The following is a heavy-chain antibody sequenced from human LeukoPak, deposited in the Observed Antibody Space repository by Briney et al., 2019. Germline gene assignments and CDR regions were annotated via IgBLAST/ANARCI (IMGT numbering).Heavy chain of an antibody. Sequence: ASVTVSCKASGYFFIDHYMHWVRQAPGQGLEWMGWINPDSGATNYAQKFQGGVTMTRDTSISTAYMELSGLRSDDTAVYYCARTGDSAYDAFDIWGQATLVTVSS. J-gene: IGHJ3*02. CDR1: GYFFIDHY. V-gene: IGHV1-2*02. CDR3: ARTGDSAYDAFDI. CDR2: INPDSGAT. D-gene: IGHD7-27*01.